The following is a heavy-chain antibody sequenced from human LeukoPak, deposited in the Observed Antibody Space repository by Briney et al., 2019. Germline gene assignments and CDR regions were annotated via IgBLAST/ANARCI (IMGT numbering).Heavy chain of an antibody. V-gene: IGHV4-39*01. J-gene: IGHJ4*02. CDR2: IYYSGST. D-gene: IGHD2-21*01. CDR1: GGSISSSSYY. CDR3: ATLNLNTIQAYCSGDCYLYYFDY. Sequence: PSETLSLTCTVSGGSISSSSYYWGWIRQPPGKGLEWIGNIYYSGSTYYNPSLKSRVTISVDTSKNQFSLKLTSVTAADTAVYYCATLNLNTIQAYCSGDCYLYYFDYWGQGTLVTVSS.